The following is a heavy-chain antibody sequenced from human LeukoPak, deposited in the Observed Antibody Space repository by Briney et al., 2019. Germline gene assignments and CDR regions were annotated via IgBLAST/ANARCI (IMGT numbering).Heavy chain of an antibody. CDR1: GFTFDDHG. CDR2: ISWNGDTT. D-gene: IGHD1-26*01. CDR3: AKDMSSGSYDFDY. J-gene: IGHJ4*02. V-gene: IGHV3-9*01. Sequence: PGRSLRLSCAASGFTFDDHGMHWVRPAPGKGLEWVSGISWNGDTTGYADSVRGRFTISRDNAKNSLHLQMNSLSGEDTALYYCAKDMSSGSYDFDYWGRGTLVIVSS.